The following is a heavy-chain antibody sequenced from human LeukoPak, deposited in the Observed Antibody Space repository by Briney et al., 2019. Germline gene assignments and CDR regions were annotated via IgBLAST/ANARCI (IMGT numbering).Heavy chain of an antibody. CDR1: GFTFSSYS. D-gene: IGHD1-26*01. V-gene: IGHV3-48*04. CDR2: ISSSSSTI. J-gene: IGHJ4*02. CDR3: AKGYPWEPNAGYFDY. Sequence: GGSLRLSCAASGFTFSSYSMNWVRQAPGKRLEWVSYISSSSSTIYYADSVKGRFTISRDNAKNSLYLQMNSLRAEDTALYYCAKGYPWEPNAGYFDYWGQGTLVTASS.